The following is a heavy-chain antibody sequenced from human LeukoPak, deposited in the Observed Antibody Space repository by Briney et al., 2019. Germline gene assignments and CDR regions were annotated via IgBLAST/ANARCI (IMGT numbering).Heavy chain of an antibody. CDR3: ARERGTGYSSSWYELDNWFDP. CDR1: GGSISSGGYS. V-gene: IGHV4-61*08. Sequence: SETLSLTCAVSGGSISSGGYSWSWIRQPPGKGLEWIGYIYYSGSTNYNPSLKSRVTISVDTSKNQFSLKLSSVTAADTAVYYCARERGTGYSSSWYELDNWFDPWGQGTLVTVSS. D-gene: IGHD6-13*01. CDR2: IYYSGST. J-gene: IGHJ5*02.